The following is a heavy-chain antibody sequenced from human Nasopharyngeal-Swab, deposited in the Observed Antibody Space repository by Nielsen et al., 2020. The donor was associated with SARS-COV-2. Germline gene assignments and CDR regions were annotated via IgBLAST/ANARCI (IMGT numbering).Heavy chain of an antibody. V-gene: IGHV3-23*01. CDR1: GFTFSSYA. J-gene: IGHJ4*02. CDR3: AKADVLLWFGELSLDY. Sequence: GESLKISYAASGFTFSSYAMSWVRQAPGKGLEWVSAISGSGGSTYYADSVKGRFTISRDNSKNTLYLQMNSLRAEDTAVYYCAKADVLLWFGELSLDYWGQGTLVTVSS. CDR2: ISGSGGST. D-gene: IGHD3-10*01.